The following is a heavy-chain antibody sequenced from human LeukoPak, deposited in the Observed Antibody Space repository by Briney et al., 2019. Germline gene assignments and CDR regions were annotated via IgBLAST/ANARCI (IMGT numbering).Heavy chain of an antibody. Sequence: SETLSLTCTVSGGSISSARYHWGWIRQPPGKILECLGSFYYTGSTHNNPSLKSRVTIYVDTSKNQFYLKLNSVTAADTAVYYCDRVVAAAGNNWFDPWGQGTLVTVSS. CDR1: GGSISSARYH. V-gene: IGHV4-39*07. CDR2: FYYTGST. D-gene: IGHD6-13*01. J-gene: IGHJ5*02. CDR3: DRVVAAAGNNWFDP.